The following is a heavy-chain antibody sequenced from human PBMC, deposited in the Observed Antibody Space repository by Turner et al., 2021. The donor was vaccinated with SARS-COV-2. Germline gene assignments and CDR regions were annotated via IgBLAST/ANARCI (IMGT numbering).Heavy chain of an antibody. J-gene: IGHJ4*02. CDR1: GGSISSSSYY. V-gene: IGHV4-39*01. CDR3: ARHSPELRGDYFDY. Sequence: QLQLQESGPGLVKPSETLSLTCTVSGGSISSSSYYWGWIRQPPGKGLEWIAYIYYSGSTYYNPSLKSRVTISVDTSKNQFSLKLSSVTAADTAVYYCARHSPELRGDYFDYWGQGTLVTVSS. D-gene: IGHD1-26*01. CDR2: IYYSGST.